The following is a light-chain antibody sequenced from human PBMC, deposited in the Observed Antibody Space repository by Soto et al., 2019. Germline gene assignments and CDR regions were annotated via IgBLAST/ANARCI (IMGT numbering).Light chain of an antibody. Sequence: EIVMTQSPATLSVSPGEGATLSCRASQSVSGNLAWYQQKPGQAPRLLVYGASSRATGIPARFSGSGSGTEFTLTISSLQSEDFGVYFCQQYNNWPRTFGQGTKVEIK. CDR3: QQYNNWPRT. CDR1: QSVSGN. J-gene: IGKJ1*01. CDR2: GAS. V-gene: IGKV3D-15*01.